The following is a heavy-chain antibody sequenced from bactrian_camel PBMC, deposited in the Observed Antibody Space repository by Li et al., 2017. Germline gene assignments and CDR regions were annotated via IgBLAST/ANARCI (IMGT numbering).Heavy chain of an antibody. V-gene: IGHV3S25*01. J-gene: IGHJ4*01. D-gene: IGHD2*01. Sequence: QLVESGGGSVQAGGSLRLSCADSGFTSSRKCMAWFRQAGGAERELAAVIYFGGAGGDRTFHADSVKGRFTISHDNAKNTVYLRMNSLKPEDTAMYYCTADIAHGGTHCYTGPADFAYYGQGTQVTVS. CDR2: IYFGGAGGDRT. CDR1: GFTSSRKC.